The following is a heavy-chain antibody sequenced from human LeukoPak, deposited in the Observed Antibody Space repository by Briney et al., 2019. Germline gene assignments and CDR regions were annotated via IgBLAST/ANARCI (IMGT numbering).Heavy chain of an antibody. J-gene: IGHJ4*02. D-gene: IGHD2-15*01. CDR2: IYPGDSDT. CDR1: GYSFTSYW. CDR3: ARPVRYCSGGSCYSFFTDY. V-gene: IGHV5-51*01. Sequence: GEALQISCKGSGYSFTSYWIGWVRPMPGKGLGWMGIIYPGDSDTRYSPSFQGQVTISAAKSISTPYLQWSSLKASDTAMYYCARPVRYCSGGSCYSFFTDYWGQGTLVTVSS.